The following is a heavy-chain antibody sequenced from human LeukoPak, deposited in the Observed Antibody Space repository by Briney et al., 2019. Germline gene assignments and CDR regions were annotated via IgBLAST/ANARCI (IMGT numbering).Heavy chain of an antibody. CDR3: ARQRYCSGGSCYHGQIDY. Sequence: GESLKISCKGSGYSFTSYWIGWVRQMPGKGLEWMGIIYPGDSDTRYSPSFQGQVTISADKSISTAYLQWSSLKASDTAMYYCARQRYCSGGSCYHGQIDYWGQGTLVTVSS. CDR1: GYSFTSYW. D-gene: IGHD2-15*01. J-gene: IGHJ4*02. V-gene: IGHV5-51*01. CDR2: IYPGDSDT.